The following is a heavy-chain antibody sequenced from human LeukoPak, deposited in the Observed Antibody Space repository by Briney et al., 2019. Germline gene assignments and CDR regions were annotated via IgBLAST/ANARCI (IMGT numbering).Heavy chain of an antibody. J-gene: IGHJ4*02. CDR1: GGSISSYY. D-gene: IGHD1-1*01. CDR2: IYYSGST. Sequence: SETLSLTCTVSGGSISSYYWSWIRQPPGKGLEWIGYIYYSGSTNYNPSLKSRVTISVDTSKNQFSLKLSSVTAADTAVYYCAAGYPLLGYFDYWGQGTLVTVPS. CDR3: AAGYPLLGYFDY. V-gene: IGHV4-59*08.